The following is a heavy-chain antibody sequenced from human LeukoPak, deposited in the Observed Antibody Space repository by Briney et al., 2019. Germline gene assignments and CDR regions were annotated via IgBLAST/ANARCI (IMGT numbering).Heavy chain of an antibody. D-gene: IGHD6-25*01. CDR2: IYHSGST. CDR1: GGPISSGGYS. CDR3: ARGGSGPLDGMDV. Sequence: SQTLSLTCAVSGGPISSGGYSWSWIRQPPGKGLEWIGYIYHSGSTYYNPSLKSRVTISVDRSKNQFSLKLSSVTAADTAVYYCARGGSGPLDGMDVWGQGTTVTVSS. J-gene: IGHJ6*02. V-gene: IGHV4-30-2*01.